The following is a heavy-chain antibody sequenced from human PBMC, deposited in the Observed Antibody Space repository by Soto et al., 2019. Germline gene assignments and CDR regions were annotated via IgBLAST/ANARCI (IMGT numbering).Heavy chain of an antibody. CDR2: ISGSGGST. J-gene: IGHJ4*02. Sequence: PGGSLRLSCAASVFTFSSYAMSWVRQAPGKGLEWVSAISGSGGSTYYADSVKGRFTISRDNSKNTLYLQMNSLRAEDTAVYYCAKDGSYYYDSSGYPDYWGQGTLVTVSS. D-gene: IGHD3-22*01. CDR1: VFTFSSYA. V-gene: IGHV3-23*01. CDR3: AKDGSYYYDSSGYPDY.